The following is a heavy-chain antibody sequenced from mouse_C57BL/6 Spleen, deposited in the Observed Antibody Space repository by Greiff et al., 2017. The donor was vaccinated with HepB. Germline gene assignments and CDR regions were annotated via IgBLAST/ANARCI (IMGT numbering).Heavy chain of an antibody. Sequence: EVKLVESGGGLVQPGGSLKLSCAASGFTFSDYYMYWVRQTPEKRLEWVAYISNGGGSTYYPDTVKGRFTISRDNAKNTLYLQMSRLKSEDTAMYYCARRGNDYYAMDYWGQGTSVTVSS. J-gene: IGHJ4*01. CDR1: GFTFSDYY. CDR2: ISNGGGST. CDR3: ARRGNDYYAMDY. V-gene: IGHV5-12*01.